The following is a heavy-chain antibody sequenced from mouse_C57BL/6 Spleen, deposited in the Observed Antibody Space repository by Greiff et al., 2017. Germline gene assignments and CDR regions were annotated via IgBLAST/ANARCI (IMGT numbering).Heavy chain of an antibody. CDR1: GYTFTSYG. CDR2: IYPRSGNT. D-gene: IGHD2-4*01. V-gene: IGHV1-81*01. J-gene: IGHJ2*01. CDR3: ARWPNYGFDY. Sequence: QVQLQQSGAELARPGASVKLSCKASGYTFTSYGISWVKQRTGQGLEWIGEIYPRSGNTSYNEKFKGKATLTADKSSSTAYMELRSLTSEDSAVYFCARWPNYGFDYWGQGTTLTVSS.